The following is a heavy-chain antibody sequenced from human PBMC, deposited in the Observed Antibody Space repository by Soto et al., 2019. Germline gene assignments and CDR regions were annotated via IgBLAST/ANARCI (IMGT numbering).Heavy chain of an antibody. Sequence: PSETRALTCSVSGAIVASGENYWSWVRQPPGKGLEWLGYIYDSGVTSYTPALKSRVTLSLDRPNNQVSLKLRSVTAADTAVYFSVIATSPTYTRTVWG. CDR2: IYDSGVT. CDR3: VIATSPTYTRTV. V-gene: IGHV4-30-4*08. D-gene: IGHD1-26*01. CDR1: GAIVASGENY. J-gene: IGHJ3*01.